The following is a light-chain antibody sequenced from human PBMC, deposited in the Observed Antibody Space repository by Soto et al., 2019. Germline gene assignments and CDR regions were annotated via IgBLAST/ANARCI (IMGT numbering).Light chain of an antibody. CDR1: SSNIGTNY. CDR2: RNN. Sequence: QSVLTQPPSASGTPGQRVTISCSGSSSNIGTNYVYWFQQLPGPAPKLLIYRNNQRPSGVPDRFSGSKSGTSASLAISGRGSEDEADYSCAAWDDSLSGWVFGGGTKLTVL. J-gene: IGLJ3*02. CDR3: AAWDDSLSGWV. V-gene: IGLV1-47*01.